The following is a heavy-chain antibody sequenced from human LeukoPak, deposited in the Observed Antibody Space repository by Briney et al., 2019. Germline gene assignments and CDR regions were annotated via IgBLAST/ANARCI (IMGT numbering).Heavy chain of an antibody. J-gene: IGHJ4*02. V-gene: IGHV4-59*01. CDR1: GGSISSYY. Sequence: PSETLSLTCTVSGGSISSYYWSWVRQPPGNGLEWVGYIYDSGSTNYNPSLKSRVTISVDTSKNQFSLKLSSVTAADTAVYYCARGGYDSSGYYVDYWGQGTLVTVSS. D-gene: IGHD3-22*01. CDR3: ARGGYDSSGYYVDY. CDR2: IYDSGST.